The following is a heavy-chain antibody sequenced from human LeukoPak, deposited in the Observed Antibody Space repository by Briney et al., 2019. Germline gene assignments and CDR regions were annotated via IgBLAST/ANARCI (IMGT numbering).Heavy chain of an antibody. CDR3: ARGGIAALERYYFDY. J-gene: IGHJ4*02. D-gene: IGHD6-6*01. V-gene: IGHV4-59*01. CDR2: IYYSGST. Sequence: NPSETLSLTCTVSGGSISSYYWSWIRQPPGKGLEWIGYIYYSGSTNYNPSLKSRVTISVDTSKNQFSLKLSSVTAADTAVYYCARGGIAALERYYFDYWGQGTLVTVSS. CDR1: GGSISSYY.